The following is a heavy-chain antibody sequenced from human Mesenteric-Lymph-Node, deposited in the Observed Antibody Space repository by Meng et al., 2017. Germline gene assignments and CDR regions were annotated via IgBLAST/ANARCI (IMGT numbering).Heavy chain of an antibody. CDR1: GGSFSDYY. Sequence: QVQLQQWGSGLLKPSETLSLTCAVNGGSFSDYYWSWVRQPPGKGLEWIGEIYHSGSTNYNPSLKSRATISVDKSKNQFSLKLSSVTAADTAVYYCASFPPPGKQWLVTDYWGQGTLVTVS. CDR3: ASFPPPGKQWLVTDY. CDR2: IYHSGST. V-gene: IGHV4-34*01. J-gene: IGHJ4*02. D-gene: IGHD6-19*01.